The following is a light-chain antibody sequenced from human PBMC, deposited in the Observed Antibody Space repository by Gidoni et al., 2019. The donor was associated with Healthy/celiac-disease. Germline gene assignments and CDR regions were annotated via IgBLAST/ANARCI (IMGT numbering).Light chain of an antibody. J-gene: IGKJ1*01. CDR2: DAY. CDR1: QSISSW. Sequence: DIQMTQSPSPLSASVGDRVTITCRASQSISSWLAWYQQKPGKAPKLLIYDAYSLESGVPSRFSGSGSGTEVTITISSLQPDDCATYYCQQYNSYSQTFGQGTKVEIK. CDR3: QQYNSYSQT. V-gene: IGKV1-5*01.